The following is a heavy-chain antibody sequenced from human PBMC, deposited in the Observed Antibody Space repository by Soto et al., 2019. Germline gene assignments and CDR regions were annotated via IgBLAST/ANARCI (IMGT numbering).Heavy chain of an antibody. V-gene: IGHV3-23*01. CDR2: VSGRGGTT. J-gene: IGHJ4*02. D-gene: IGHD6-19*01. Sequence: EVQLLESGGGLVQPGGSLRLSCAASGFTFNSYAMGWVRQAPGKGLEWVSAVSGRGGTTYYADSVKGRFTISRDNSENTLYLQLNSLRAEDTAVYYCAKTAEAVAGTVYGYWGQGTKVTVSS. CDR3: AKTAEAVAGTVYGY. CDR1: GFTFNSYA.